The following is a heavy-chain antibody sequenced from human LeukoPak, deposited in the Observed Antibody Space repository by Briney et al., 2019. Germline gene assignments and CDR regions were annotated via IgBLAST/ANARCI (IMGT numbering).Heavy chain of an antibody. J-gene: IGHJ4*02. V-gene: IGHV3-30*02. CDR1: GFTVSSNY. CDR3: AKDPGYYDSSGYLSY. D-gene: IGHD3-22*01. Sequence: GGSLRLSCAASGFTVSSNYMSWVRQAPGKGLEWVAFIRYDGSNKYYADSVKGRFTISRDNSKNTLYLQMNSLRAEDTAVYYCAKDPGYYDSSGYLSYWGQGTLVTVSS. CDR2: IRYDGSNK.